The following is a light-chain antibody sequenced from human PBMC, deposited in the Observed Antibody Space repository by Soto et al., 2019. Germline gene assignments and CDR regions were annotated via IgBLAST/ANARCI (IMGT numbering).Light chain of an antibody. CDR2: GAS. CDR3: QQCVVSPYT. V-gene: IGKV3-20*01. Sequence: EIVLTQSPGTLSLSPGERASLSCRASQSISTSYLAWYQQKPGQAPRLLIYGASTRSTGIPDRFSGSGSGTDFTLTISTLEPEDFAVYYCQQCVVSPYTFGQGSKLEIK. CDR1: QSISTSY. J-gene: IGKJ2*01.